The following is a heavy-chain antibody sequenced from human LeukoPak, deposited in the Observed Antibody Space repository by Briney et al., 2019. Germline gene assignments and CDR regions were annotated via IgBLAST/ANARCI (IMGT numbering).Heavy chain of an antibody. J-gene: IGHJ5*02. CDR1: GFTFNNYG. CDR2: IRYDGSNE. CDR3: VKFVAGNS. Sequence: PGESLRLSCAASGFTFNNYGMQWFRQAPGKGLEWVAFIRYDGSNEYYADSVKGRFTVHRDNSKNTLFLRMNSLRIEDTAVYFCVKFVAGNSWGQGTLVTVSS. V-gene: IGHV3-30*02. D-gene: IGHD1-14*01.